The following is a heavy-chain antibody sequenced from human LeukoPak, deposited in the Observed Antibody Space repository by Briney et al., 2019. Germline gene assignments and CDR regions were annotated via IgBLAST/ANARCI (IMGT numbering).Heavy chain of an antibody. Sequence: PSETLSLTCAVYGGSFSGYYWSWIRQPPGKGLEWIGEINHSGSTNYNPSLKSRVTIPVDTSKNQFSLKLSSVTAADTAVYYCARGLSYGDHEGFDYWGQGTLVTVSS. V-gene: IGHV4-34*01. J-gene: IGHJ4*02. CDR3: ARGLSYGDHEGFDY. CDR1: GGSFSGYY. CDR2: INHSGST. D-gene: IGHD4-17*01.